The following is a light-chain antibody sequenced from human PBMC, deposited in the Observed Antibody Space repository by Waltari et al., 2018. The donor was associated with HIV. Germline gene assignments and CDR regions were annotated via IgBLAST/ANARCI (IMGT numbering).Light chain of an antibody. V-gene: IGKV2-30*01. CDR3: MQGTHWPPV. CDR1: QSLVYNDGNTY. CDR2: KVS. J-gene: IGKJ1*01. Sequence: DVVMTQSPLSLPVTLGQPASISCRSSQSLVYNDGNTYLNWFQQRPGQSPRRLIYKVSNRDSGVPDRLSGSGSGTDFTLRISRVEAEYVGVYYCMQGTHWPPVFGQGTKVEIK.